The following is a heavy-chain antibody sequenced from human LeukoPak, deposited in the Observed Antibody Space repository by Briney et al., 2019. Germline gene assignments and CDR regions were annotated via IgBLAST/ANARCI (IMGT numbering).Heavy chain of an antibody. Sequence: SQTLSLTCTVSGDSITSSSYYWGWIRQPPGKGLEWIGTISHGGSTYYNPSLKSRVSISGDTSKTQFSLTLSSVTAADTAVYYCLNFIAYTIMNYWGQGALVIVSS. CDR3: LNFIAYTIMNY. D-gene: IGHD5-12*01. CDR1: GDSITSSSYY. CDR2: ISHGGST. J-gene: IGHJ4*02. V-gene: IGHV4-39*07.